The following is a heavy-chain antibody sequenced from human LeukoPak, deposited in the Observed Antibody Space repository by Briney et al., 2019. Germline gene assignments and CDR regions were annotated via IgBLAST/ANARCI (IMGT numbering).Heavy chain of an antibody. J-gene: IGHJ4*02. D-gene: IGHD3-16*02. Sequence: PGGSLRLSCAASGFTLSSYWMNWVRQAPGKGLEGVANINQDGSEKYYVDSVKGRFTISRDNAKNSLYLQMNSLRAEDTAVYYCARVRTGSYRVDYWGQGTLLTVSS. CDR3: ARVRTGSYRVDY. V-gene: IGHV3-7*01. CDR2: INQDGSEK. CDR1: GFTLSSYW.